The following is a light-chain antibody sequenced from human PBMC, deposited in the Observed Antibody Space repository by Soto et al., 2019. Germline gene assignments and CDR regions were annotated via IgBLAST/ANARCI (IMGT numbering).Light chain of an antibody. CDR2: EGS. CDR1: SSDVGSYNL. Sequence: QSALTQPASVSGSPGQSITISCTGTSSDVGSYNLVSWYQQHPGKAPKHMIYEGSKRPSGVSNRFSGSKSGNTASLTISGLQAEDEADYYRCSSAGSSTLVFGGGTKLTVL. J-gene: IGLJ2*01. CDR3: CSSAGSSTLV. V-gene: IGLV2-23*01.